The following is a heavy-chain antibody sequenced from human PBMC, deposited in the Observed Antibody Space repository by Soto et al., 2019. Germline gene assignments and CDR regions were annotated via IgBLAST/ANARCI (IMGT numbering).Heavy chain of an antibody. CDR2: IIPIFGTA. V-gene: IGHV1-69*13. CDR1: GGTFSSYA. D-gene: IGHD6-6*01. J-gene: IGHJ5*02. Sequence: SVKVSCKASGGTFSSYAISWVRQAPGQGLEWMGGIIPIFGTANYAQKFQGRVTITADESTSTAYMELSSLRSEDTAVYYCARDTAYRSSLEGFDPWGQGTQVTVSS. CDR3: ARDTAYRSSLEGFDP.